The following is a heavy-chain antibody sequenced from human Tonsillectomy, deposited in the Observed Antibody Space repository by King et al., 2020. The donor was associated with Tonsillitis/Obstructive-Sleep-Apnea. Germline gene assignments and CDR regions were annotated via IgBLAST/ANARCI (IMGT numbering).Heavy chain of an antibody. CDR3: ARRSRVGATTADY. D-gene: IGHD1-26*01. CDR2: IYPGDSDT. CDR1: GYSFTTYW. J-gene: IGHJ4*02. Sequence: QLVQSGAEVKKPGESLKISCKGSGYSFTTYWIGWVRQMPGKGLEWMGVIYPGDSDTRYGPSFQGQVTISANKSISTAYLQWSSLKASETAMYYCARRSRVGATTADYWGEGTLVTVSS. V-gene: IGHV5-51*03.